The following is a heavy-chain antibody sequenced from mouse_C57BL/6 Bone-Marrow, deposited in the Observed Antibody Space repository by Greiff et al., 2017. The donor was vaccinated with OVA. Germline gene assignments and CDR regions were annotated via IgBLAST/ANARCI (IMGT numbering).Heavy chain of an antibody. CDR1: GYTFTDYY. CDR3: ARGELRRGFDY. J-gene: IGHJ2*01. D-gene: IGHD2-4*01. Sequence: VKLQESGAELVRPGASVKLSCKASGYTFTDYYINWVKQRPGQGLEWIARIYPGSGNTYYNEKFKGKATLTAEKSSSTAYMQLSSLTSEDSAVYFCARGELRRGFDYWGQGTTLTVSS. CDR2: IYPGSGNT. V-gene: IGHV1-76*01.